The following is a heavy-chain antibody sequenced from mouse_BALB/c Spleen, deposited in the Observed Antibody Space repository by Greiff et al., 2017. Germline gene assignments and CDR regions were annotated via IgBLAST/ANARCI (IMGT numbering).Heavy chain of an antibody. J-gene: IGHJ4*01. CDR3: ARRQLRHYAMDY. CDR2: ILPGSGST. D-gene: IGHD2-4*01. V-gene: IGHV1-9*01. CDR1: GYTFSSYW. Sequence: VQGVESGAELMKPGASVKISCKATGYTFSSYWIEWVKQRPGHGLEWIGEILPGSGSTNYNEKFKGKATFTADTSSNTAYMQLSSLTSEDSAVYYCARRQLRHYAMDYWGQGTSVTVSS.